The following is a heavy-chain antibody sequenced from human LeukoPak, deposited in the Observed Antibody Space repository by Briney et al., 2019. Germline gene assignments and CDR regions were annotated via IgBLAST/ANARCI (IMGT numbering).Heavy chain of an antibody. J-gene: IGHJ5*02. D-gene: IGHD2-15*01. V-gene: IGHV3-48*03. CDR1: GFTFSSYE. CDR3: AREDPRIIGYCSGVSCNWFDR. Sequence: PGGSLRLSCAASGFTFSSYEMNWVRQAPGKGLEWVSYISSSGNTIYYADSVKGRFTISRDNAKNSLYLQMNRLRAEDTVVYYCAREDPRIIGYCSGVSCNWFDRWGQGTLVTVSS. CDR2: ISSSGNTI.